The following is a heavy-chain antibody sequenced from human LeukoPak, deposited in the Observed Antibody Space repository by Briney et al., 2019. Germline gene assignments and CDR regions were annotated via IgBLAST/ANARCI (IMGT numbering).Heavy chain of an antibody. V-gene: IGHV3-23*01. CDR1: GFTFSSYA. Sequence: GGSLRLSCAASGFTFSSYAMSWVRQAPGKGLEWVSTISGSGTYTYYTGSVKGRFTISRDNSKNSLYLQMNSLRAEDTAVYYCARASGGVSGYDLYYFDFWGQGTLVTVSS. J-gene: IGHJ4*02. CDR3: ARASGGVSGYDLYYFDF. CDR2: ISGSGTYT. D-gene: IGHD5-12*01.